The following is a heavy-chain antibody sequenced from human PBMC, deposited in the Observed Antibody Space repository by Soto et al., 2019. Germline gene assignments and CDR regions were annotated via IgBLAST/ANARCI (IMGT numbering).Heavy chain of an antibody. CDR1: GYTLTSYY. J-gene: IGHJ4*02. D-gene: IGHD3-9*01. CDR2: INPSGGST. Sequence: AAVKVSCKSSGYTLTSYYMHWVRQAPGQGLAWMGIINPSGGSTSYAQNYQGRITMTSDTSTTTVYMELSSLRSEDTAVYFCAMGAYDVLTGYYPLDCSGKRTRVTVSA. CDR3: AMGAYDVLTGYYPLDC. V-gene: IGHV1-46*01.